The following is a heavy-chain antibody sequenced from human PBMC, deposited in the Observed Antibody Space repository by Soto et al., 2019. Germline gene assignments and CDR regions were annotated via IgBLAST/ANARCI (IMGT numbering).Heavy chain of an antibody. Sequence: PSETLSLTCTVSGGSISSSSYYWGWIRQPPGKGLEWIGSIYYSGSTYYNPSLKSRVTISVDTSKNQFSLKLSSVTAADTAVYYCARRSGYCGGDCYWGPLDYWGQGTLVTVSS. J-gene: IGHJ4*02. V-gene: IGHV4-39*01. CDR1: GGSISSSSYY. CDR3: ARRSGYCGGDCYWGPLDY. D-gene: IGHD2-21*02. CDR2: IYYSGST.